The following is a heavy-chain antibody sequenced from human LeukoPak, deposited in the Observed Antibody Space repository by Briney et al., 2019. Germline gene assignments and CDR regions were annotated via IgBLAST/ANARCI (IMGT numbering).Heavy chain of an antibody. V-gene: IGHV3-23*01. CDR1: GLTFSSYA. Sequence: GGSLRLSCVASGLTFSSYAMSWVRQAPGKGLEWVSAISGSGGSTYYADSVKGRFTISRDNSKNTLYLQMNSLRAEDTAVYYCAEDHSSGWNWGQGTLVTVSS. CDR2: ISGSGGST. CDR3: AEDHSSGWN. D-gene: IGHD6-19*01. J-gene: IGHJ4*02.